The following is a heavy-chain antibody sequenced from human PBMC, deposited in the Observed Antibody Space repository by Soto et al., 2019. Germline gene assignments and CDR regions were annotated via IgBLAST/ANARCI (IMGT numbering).Heavy chain of an antibody. CDR1: GYTFTGYY. CDR2: INPNSGGT. Sequence: ASVKVSCKASGYTFTGYYMHWVRQAPGQGLEWMGWINPNSGGTNYAQKFQGRVTMTRDTSISTAYMELSRLRSDDTAVYYCARQDFGVVIITVYYYGMDFCGQGPTVTVSS. V-gene: IGHV1-2*02. J-gene: IGHJ6*02. D-gene: IGHD3-3*01. CDR3: ARQDFGVVIITVYYYGMDF.